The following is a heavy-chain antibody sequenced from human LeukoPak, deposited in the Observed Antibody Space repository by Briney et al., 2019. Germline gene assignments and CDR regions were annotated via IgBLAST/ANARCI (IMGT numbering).Heavy chain of an antibody. D-gene: IGHD3-16*01. V-gene: IGHV6-1*01. CDR3: TREDVFGEYYYGMDV. Sequence: SQTLSLTCAISGDDLSSRNNAWNWIRQSPSRGLEWLGRTHYRSKWYTDYAASVHSRMSITPDTSKNQFSLELNSVTPEDTAVYYCTREDVFGEYYYGMDVWGQGTTVIVSS. J-gene: IGHJ6*02. CDR1: GDDLSSRNNA. CDR2: THYRSKWYT.